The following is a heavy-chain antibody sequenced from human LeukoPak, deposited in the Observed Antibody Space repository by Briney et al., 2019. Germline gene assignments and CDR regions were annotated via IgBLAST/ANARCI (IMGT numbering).Heavy chain of an antibody. V-gene: IGHV5-51*01. CDR3: ARLRGNTVTTLNY. Sequence: GASLKISCKGFGSSFTSYWIGWVRQMPGKGLEWMGIIYPGDSDTRYSPSFQGQVTISADKSISTAYLQWSSLKASDIAMYYCARLRGNTVTTLNYWGQGTLVTVSS. D-gene: IGHD4-17*01. CDR2: IYPGDSDT. CDR1: GSSFTSYW. J-gene: IGHJ4*02.